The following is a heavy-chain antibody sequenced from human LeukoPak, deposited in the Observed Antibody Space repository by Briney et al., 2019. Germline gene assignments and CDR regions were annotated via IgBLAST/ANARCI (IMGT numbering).Heavy chain of an antibody. CDR2: ISWNSGSI. Sequence: SLRLSCAASGFTFGDYAMHWVRQAPGKGLEWVSGISWNSGSIGYADSVKGRFTISRDNAKNSLYLQMNSLRAEDTALYYCAKDISRYPRVGAFDYWGQGTLVTVSS. J-gene: IGHJ4*02. CDR3: AKDISRYPRVGAFDY. V-gene: IGHV3-9*01. CDR1: GFTFGDYA. D-gene: IGHD1-26*01.